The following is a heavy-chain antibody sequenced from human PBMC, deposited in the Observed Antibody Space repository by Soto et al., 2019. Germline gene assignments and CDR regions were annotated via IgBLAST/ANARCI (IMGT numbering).Heavy chain of an antibody. J-gene: IGHJ6*03. D-gene: IGHD3-10*01. CDR2: ISAYNGNT. V-gene: IGHV1-18*01. Sequence: QVQLVQSGAEVKKPGASVKVSCKASGYTFTSYGISWVRQAPVQGLEWMGWISAYNGNTNYAQKLQGRVTMTTDTSTSTAYMELRSLRSDDTAVYYCARVLLWFGPADYYYYMDVWGKGTTVTVSS. CDR3: ARVLLWFGPADYYYYMDV. CDR1: GYTFTSYG.